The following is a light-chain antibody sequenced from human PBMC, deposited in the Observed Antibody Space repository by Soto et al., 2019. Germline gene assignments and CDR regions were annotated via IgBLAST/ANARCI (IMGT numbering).Light chain of an antibody. J-gene: IGLJ1*01. CDR3: ATWDDRLNGHV. CDR2: YDD. V-gene: IGLV1-36*01. Sequence: SVLTQPPXVSEAPRQRVTISCSGSSSNIGNNAVNWYQQLPGKAPKLLIYYDDLLPSGVSDRFSGSKSGTSASLAISGLQSEDEADYYCATWDDRLNGHVFGTGTKVTVL. CDR1: SSNIGNNA.